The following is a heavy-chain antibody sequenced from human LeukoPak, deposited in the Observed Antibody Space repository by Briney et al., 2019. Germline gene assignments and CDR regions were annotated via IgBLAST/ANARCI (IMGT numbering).Heavy chain of an antibody. CDR1: GGSISSGGYY. J-gene: IGHJ3*02. CDR3: ARGGYGYPRDAFDI. CDR2: IYYSGST. V-gene: IGHV4-61*08. Sequence: SETLSLTCTVSGGSISSGGYYWSWIRQPPGKGLEWIGHIYYSGSTNYNPSLKSRVTISVDTSKNQFSLKLSSVTAADTAVYYCARGGYGYPRDAFDIWGQGTMVTVSS. D-gene: IGHD5-18*01.